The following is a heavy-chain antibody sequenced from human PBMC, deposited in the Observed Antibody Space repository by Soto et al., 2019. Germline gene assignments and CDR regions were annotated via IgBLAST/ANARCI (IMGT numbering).Heavy chain of an antibody. D-gene: IGHD3-22*01. J-gene: IGHJ1*01. CDR2: ISSNGGST. Sequence: PGGSLRLSCAASGFTFSSYAMHWVRQAPGKGLEYVSAISSNGGSTYYANSVKGRFTISRDNSKNTLYLQMGSLRAEDMAVYYCVLSNYNSSGYLLPPPPYFQHWGQGTLVTVSS. CDR3: VLSNYNSSGYLLPPPPYFQH. CDR1: GFTFSSYA. V-gene: IGHV3-64*01.